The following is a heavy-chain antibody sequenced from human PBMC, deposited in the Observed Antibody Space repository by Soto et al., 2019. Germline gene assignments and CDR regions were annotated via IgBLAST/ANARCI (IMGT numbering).Heavy chain of an antibody. CDR2: INSDGSIA. Sequence: PGGSLRLSCAAPGFIFNTYWMHWVRQAPGKGLVWISRINSDGSIADYADSVRGRITISRDNARNTVYLQMNSLRVEDTAVYYCARGDRGAFDIWGQGTVVTVSS. V-gene: IGHV3-74*01. CDR3: ARGDRGAFDI. J-gene: IGHJ3*02. CDR1: GFIFNTYW. D-gene: IGHD1-26*01.